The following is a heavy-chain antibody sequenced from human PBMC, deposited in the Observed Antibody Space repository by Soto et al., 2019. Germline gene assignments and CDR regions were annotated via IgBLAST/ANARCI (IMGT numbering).Heavy chain of an antibody. Sequence: GGSLRLSCAASGFSFSVYSMNWVRQAPGKGLEWVSYINGRDGAINYVDSVKGRFTISIDNAKNSLYLQMNSLRDEDTAVYFCARDHLWAFDYWGQGVLVTVSS. CDR1: GFSFSVYS. V-gene: IGHV3-48*02. CDR3: ARDHLWAFDY. J-gene: IGHJ4*02. CDR2: INGRDGAI. D-gene: IGHD3-3*02.